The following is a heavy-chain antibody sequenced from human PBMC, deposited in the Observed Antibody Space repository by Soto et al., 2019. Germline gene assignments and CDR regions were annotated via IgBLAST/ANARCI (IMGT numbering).Heavy chain of an antibody. D-gene: IGHD6-13*01. CDR1: GGSISSYY. CDR2: IYYSGST. V-gene: IGHV4-59*08. J-gene: IGHJ5*02. Sequence: SETLSLTCTVSGGSISSYYLSWIRQPPGKGLEWIGYIYYSGSTNYNPSLKSRVTISVDTSKNQFSLKLSSVTAADTAVYYCARRGDSSSWYVENWFDPWGQGTLVTVSS. CDR3: ARRGDSSSWYVENWFDP.